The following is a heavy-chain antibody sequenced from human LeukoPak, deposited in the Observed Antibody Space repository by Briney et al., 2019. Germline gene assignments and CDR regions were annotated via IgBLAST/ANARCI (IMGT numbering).Heavy chain of an antibody. CDR2: IYYSGST. J-gene: IGHJ4*02. D-gene: IGHD6-19*01. CDR1: GGAITDSNYY. CDR3: ASIAVAGTTQLVDY. Sequence: SETLSLTCTVSGGAITDSNYYWGWIRQPPGKGLEWIGSIYYSGSTYYNPSLRSRVTISVDTSKNQFSLKLSSVTAADTAVYYCASIAVAGTTQLVDYWGQGTLVTVSS. V-gene: IGHV4-39*01.